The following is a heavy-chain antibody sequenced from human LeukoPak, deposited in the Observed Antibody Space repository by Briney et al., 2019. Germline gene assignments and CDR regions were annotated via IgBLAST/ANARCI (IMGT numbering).Heavy chain of an antibody. CDR2: IIPIFGTA. J-gene: IGHJ6*02. CDR1: GGTFSSYA. D-gene: IGHD5-18*01. Sequence: AASVRVSCKASGGTFSSYAISWVRQAPGQGLEWMGGIIPIFGTANYAQKFQGRVTITADESTSTAYMELSSLRSEDTAVYYCARGADTAMVYYYYYGMDVWGQGTTVTVSS. V-gene: IGHV1-69*13. CDR3: ARGADTAMVYYYYYGMDV.